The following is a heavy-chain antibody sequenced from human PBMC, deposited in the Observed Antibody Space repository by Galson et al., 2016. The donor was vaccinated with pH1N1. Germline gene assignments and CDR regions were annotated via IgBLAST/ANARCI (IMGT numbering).Heavy chain of an antibody. D-gene: IGHD3-10*01. CDR3: AKGVGRYYFGSGSFNY. Sequence: SLRLSCAASGFAFDDFAMHWVRHVPGKGLEWASGISWNSNSIGYADSVKGRFTISRDSAKKSLFLQMNSLRVEDTALYYCAKGVGRYYFGSGSFNYWGQGTQVTVSS. V-gene: IGHV3-9*01. CDR2: ISWNSNSI. CDR1: GFAFDDFA. J-gene: IGHJ4*02.